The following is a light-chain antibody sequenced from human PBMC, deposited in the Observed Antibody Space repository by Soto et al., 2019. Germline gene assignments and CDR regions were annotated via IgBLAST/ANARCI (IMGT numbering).Light chain of an antibody. Sequence: QSALTQAPSVSGAPGQRVTISCTGSSSNIGAGFNVHWYQQLPGTAPKLLIYGDRNRPSGVPARFSASKSGTSASLAITGLQAEDEADYYCQSYDSRLSGTVFGTGTKLTVL. CDR2: GDR. J-gene: IGLJ1*01. CDR1: SSNIGAGFN. V-gene: IGLV1-40*01. CDR3: QSYDSRLSGTV.